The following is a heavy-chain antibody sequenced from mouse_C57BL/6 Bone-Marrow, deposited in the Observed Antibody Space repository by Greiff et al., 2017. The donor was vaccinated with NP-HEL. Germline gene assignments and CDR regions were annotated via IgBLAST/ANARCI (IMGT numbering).Heavy chain of an antibody. Sequence: DVQLVESGGGLVKPGGSLKLSCAASGFTFSSYAMSWVRQTPEKRLEWVATISDGGSYTYYPDNVKGRFTISRDNAKNNLYLQMSHLKSEDTAMYYCARDQLGRGYFDVWGTGTTVTVSS. CDR1: GFTFSSYA. V-gene: IGHV5-4*01. CDR2: ISDGGSYT. CDR3: ARDQLGRGYFDV. J-gene: IGHJ1*03. D-gene: IGHD4-1*02.